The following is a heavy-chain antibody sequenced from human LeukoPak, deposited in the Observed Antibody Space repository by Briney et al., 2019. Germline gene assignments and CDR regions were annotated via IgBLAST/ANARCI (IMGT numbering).Heavy chain of an antibody. CDR1: GGSISSYY. D-gene: IGHD2-8*01. CDR3: ARGSNGERWLSWQNYYYYYGMDV. V-gene: IGHV4-59*01. CDR2: IYYSGST. Sequence: PSETLSLTCTVSGGSISSYYWSWIRQPPGKGLEWIGYIYYSGSTNYNPSLKSRVTISVDTSKNQFPLKLSSVTAADTAVYYCARGSNGERWLSWQNYYYYYGMDVWGQGTTVTVSS. J-gene: IGHJ6*02.